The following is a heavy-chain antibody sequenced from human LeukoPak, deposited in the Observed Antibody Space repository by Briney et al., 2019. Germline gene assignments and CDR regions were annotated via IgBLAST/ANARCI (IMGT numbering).Heavy chain of an antibody. D-gene: IGHD3-16*02. Sequence: PGGSLRLSCAASGFTFSSYSMNWVSQAPGKGLEWVSSISSSSSYIYYADSVKGRFTISRDNAKNSLYLQMNSLRAEDTAVYYCARDFNMITFGGVIVSGANYFDYWGQGTLVTVSS. CDR3: ARDFNMITFGGVIVSGANYFDY. J-gene: IGHJ4*02. CDR1: GFTFSSYS. CDR2: ISSSSSYI. V-gene: IGHV3-21*01.